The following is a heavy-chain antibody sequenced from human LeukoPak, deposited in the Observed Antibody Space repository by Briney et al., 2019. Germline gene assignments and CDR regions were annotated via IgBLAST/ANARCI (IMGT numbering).Heavy chain of an antibody. CDR2: ISRSSDYI. Sequence: GGSLRLSCAASGFTFSSYTMNWVRQAPGKGLGWVSAISRSSDYIYYADSVKGRFTISRDNFKRTVSLEMNSLRAEDTAVYDCAKDAQRGFDYSNSLEHWGQGSLVIVSS. CDR3: AKDAQRGFDYSNSLEH. V-gene: IGHV3-21*01. D-gene: IGHD4-11*01. J-gene: IGHJ5*02. CDR1: GFTFSSYT.